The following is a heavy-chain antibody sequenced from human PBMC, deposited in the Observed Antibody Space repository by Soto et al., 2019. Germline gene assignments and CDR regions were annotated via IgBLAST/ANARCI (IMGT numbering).Heavy chain of an antibody. J-gene: IGHJ6*02. D-gene: IGHD2-8*02. CDR1: GYTFSNYG. Sequence: GASVKVSCTASGYTFSNYGIHWVRQAPRQRLEWMGLINPSGGSTSYAQKFQGRVTMTRDTSTSTVYMELSSLRSEDTAVYYCARDRHCGGECYTPSYGMDVWGQGTTVTVSS. V-gene: IGHV1-46*01. CDR2: INPSGGST. CDR3: ARDRHCGGECYTPSYGMDV.